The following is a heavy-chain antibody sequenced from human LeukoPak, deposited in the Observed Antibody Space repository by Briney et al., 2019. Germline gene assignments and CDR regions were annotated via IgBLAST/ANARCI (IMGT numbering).Heavy chain of an antibody. CDR1: GFTFSSYA. CDR2: ISYDGSNK. V-gene: IGHV3-30-3*01. CDR3: ARAKIPSTIFYYFDY. J-gene: IGHJ4*02. Sequence: PGRSLRLSCAASGFTFSSYAMHWVRQAPGKGLEWVAVISYDGSNKYYADSVKGRFTISRDNSKNTLYLQMNSLGAEDTAVYYCARAKIPSTIFYYFDYWDQGTLVTVSS. D-gene: IGHD3-9*01.